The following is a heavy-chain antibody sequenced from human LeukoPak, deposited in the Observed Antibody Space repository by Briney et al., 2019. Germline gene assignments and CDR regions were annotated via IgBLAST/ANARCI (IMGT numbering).Heavy chain of an antibody. Sequence: PSETLSLTCTVSGGSISSYYWSWIRQPAGKGLEWIGRIYTSGSTNYNPSLKSRVTMSVDTSKNQFSLKLSSVTAADTAVYYCARARTRVVTPGNAFDIWGQGTMVTVSS. D-gene: IGHD4-23*01. CDR1: GGSISSYY. CDR2: IYTSGST. J-gene: IGHJ3*02. V-gene: IGHV4-4*07. CDR3: ARARTRVVTPGNAFDI.